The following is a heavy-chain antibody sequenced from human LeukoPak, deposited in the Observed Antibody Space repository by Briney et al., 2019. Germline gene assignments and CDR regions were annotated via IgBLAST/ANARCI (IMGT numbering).Heavy chain of an antibody. CDR3: ARDMKGVAVVPDASWRYDY. J-gene: IGHJ4*02. V-gene: IGHV3-21*01. D-gene: IGHD1-1*01. CDR1: GFTFSSYS. Sequence: GGSLRLSCAASGFTFSSYSMNWVRQAPGKGLEWVSSISSSSSYIYYADSVKGRFTISRDNAKNSLYLQMNSLSADDTAVYYCARDMKGVAVVPDASWRYDYWGQGTLVAVSS. CDR2: ISSSSSYI.